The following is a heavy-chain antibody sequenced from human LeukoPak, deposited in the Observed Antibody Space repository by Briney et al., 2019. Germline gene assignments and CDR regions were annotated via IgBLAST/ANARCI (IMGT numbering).Heavy chain of an antibody. CDR2: ISSSSGYI. Sequence: NAQGSLRVSCAASGFTFSTYTMNWVRKAPGKRLEWVSSISSSSGYIHYTDSVKGRFTISRDNAKNSVYLQMNSLRAEDTAMYYCARDRSSSHLDYWGQGTLVTVSS. D-gene: IGHD6-6*01. V-gene: IGHV3-21*01. CDR3: ARDRSSSHLDY. CDR1: GFTFSTYT. J-gene: IGHJ4*02.